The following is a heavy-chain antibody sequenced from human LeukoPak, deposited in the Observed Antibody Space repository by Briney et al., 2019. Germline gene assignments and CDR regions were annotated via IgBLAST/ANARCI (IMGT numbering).Heavy chain of an antibody. D-gene: IGHD2-8*01. J-gene: IGHJ6*02. CDR2: ISSSGSTI. V-gene: IGHV3-48*03. CDR1: GFTFSSYE. CDR3: ARDVTGYCTNGVCYGPGMDV. Sequence: GGSLRLSCAASGFTFSSYEMNWVRQAPGKGLEWVSYISSSGSTIYYADSVKGRFTISRDNAKNSLYLQMNSLRAEDTAVYYCARDVTGYCTNGVCYGPGMDVWGQGTTVTVSS.